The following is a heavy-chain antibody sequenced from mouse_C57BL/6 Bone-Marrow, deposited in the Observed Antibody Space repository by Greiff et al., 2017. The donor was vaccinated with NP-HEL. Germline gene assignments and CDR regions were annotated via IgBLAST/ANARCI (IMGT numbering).Heavy chain of an antibody. CDR2: INPNNGGT. CDR3: ARSEYAP. D-gene: IGHD2-10*02. CDR1: GYTFTDYY. Sequence: VQLQQSGPELVKPGASVKISCKASGYTFTDYYMNWVKQSHGKSLEWIGDINPNNGGTSYNQKFKGKATLTVDKSSSTAYMELRSLTSEDSAVYYCARSEYAPWGQGTLVTVSA. J-gene: IGHJ3*01. V-gene: IGHV1-26*01.